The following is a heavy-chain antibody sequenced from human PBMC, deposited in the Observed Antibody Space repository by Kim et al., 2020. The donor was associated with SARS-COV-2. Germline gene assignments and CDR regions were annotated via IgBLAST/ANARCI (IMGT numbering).Heavy chain of an antibody. V-gene: IGHV1-46*01. CDR1: GYTFTSYY. CDR2: INPSGGST. Sequence: ASVKVSCKASGYTFTSYYMHWVRQAPGQGLEWMGIINPSGGSTSYAQKFQGRVTMTRDTSTSTVDMEQSSLRAEDTAGYYCAGERVGEPYGSGNLSKKKTKNYGMDVWGQGTTVTVSS. D-gene: IGHD3-10*01. CDR3: AGERVGEPYGSGNLSKKKTKNYGMDV. J-gene: IGHJ6*02.